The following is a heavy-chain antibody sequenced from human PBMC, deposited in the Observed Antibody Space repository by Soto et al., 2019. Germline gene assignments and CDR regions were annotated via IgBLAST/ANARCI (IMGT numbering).Heavy chain of an antibody. CDR3: AAIAAADITYYFDY. CDR2: ISGSGGST. J-gene: IGHJ4*02. CDR1: GFTFSSYS. V-gene: IGHV3-23*01. D-gene: IGHD6-13*01. Sequence: GSLIRSCAASGFTFSSYSMIWVRQAPGKGLEWVSAISGSGGSTYYADSVKGRFTISRDNSKNTLYLQMNSLRAEDTAVYYCAAIAAADITYYFDYWGQGTMVTVSS.